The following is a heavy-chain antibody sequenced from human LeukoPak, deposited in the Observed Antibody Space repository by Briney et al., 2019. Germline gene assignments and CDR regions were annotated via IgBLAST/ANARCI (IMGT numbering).Heavy chain of an antibody. CDR3: ARDDRDAHDTRYYNAMDV. J-gene: IGHJ6*02. D-gene: IGHD1-1*01. Sequence: AGGSLRLSCAVSGFTVSNNYLSWVRQAPGKGLEWVAIIYSGGSTYYADSVKGRFTISRDNYKNTLYLQMNSLGVEDTAVYYCARDDRDAHDTRYYNAMDVWGQGTTVTVSS. CDR1: GFTVSNNY. V-gene: IGHV3-66*01. CDR2: IYSGGST.